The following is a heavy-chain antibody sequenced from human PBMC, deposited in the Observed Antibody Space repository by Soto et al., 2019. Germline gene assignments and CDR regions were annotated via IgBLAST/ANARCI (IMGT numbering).Heavy chain of an antibody. V-gene: IGHV3-9*01. CDR2: ISWNSGSI. J-gene: IGHJ4*02. CDR3: ANLGGYRGPFDY. Sequence: EVQLVESGGGLVQPGRSLRLSCAASGFTFDDYAMHWVRQAPGKGLEWVSGISWNSGSIGYADSVKGRFTISRDNAKNSLYLQMNSLRPEDTALYYCANLGGYRGPFDYWGRGTLVTVSS. CDR1: GFTFDDYA. D-gene: IGHD3-16*02.